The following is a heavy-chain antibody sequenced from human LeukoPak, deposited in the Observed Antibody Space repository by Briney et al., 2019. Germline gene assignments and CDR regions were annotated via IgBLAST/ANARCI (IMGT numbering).Heavy chain of an antibody. CDR1: GFIFNNYG. J-gene: IGHJ5*02. CDR2: ISNDGGGT. Sequence: GGSLRLSCAASGFIFNNYGLIWVRQAPGKGLEWVSAISNDGGGTQYADFVEGRFTISRDNSKNTLFLQMSSLRAEDTALYYCAKGSSGYFADLWGQGTPVTVSS. CDR3: AKGSSGYFADL. V-gene: IGHV3-23*01. D-gene: IGHD3-22*01.